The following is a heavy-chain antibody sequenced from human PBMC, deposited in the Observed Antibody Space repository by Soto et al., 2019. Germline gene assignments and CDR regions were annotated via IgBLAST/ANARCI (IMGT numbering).Heavy chain of an antibody. CDR1: GGSISSYY. CDR3: ALTTYCGGDCYYFQH. CDR2: IYYSGST. J-gene: IGHJ1*01. V-gene: IGHV4-59*01. Sequence: QVQLQESGPGLVKPSETLSLTCTVSGGSISSYYWSWIRQPPGKGLEWIGYIYYSGSTNYNPSLKSRVTISVDTSKNQFSLKLSSVTAADTAVYYCALTTYCGGDCYYFQHWGQGTLVTVSS. D-gene: IGHD2-21*02.